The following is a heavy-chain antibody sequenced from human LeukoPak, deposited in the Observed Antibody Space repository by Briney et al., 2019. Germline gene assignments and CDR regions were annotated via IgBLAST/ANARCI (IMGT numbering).Heavy chain of an antibody. CDR2: IDNDGSDT. J-gene: IGHJ4*02. CDR3: ARGREAGNRGLGGDDY. V-gene: IGHV3-74*01. D-gene: IGHD3-10*01. Sequence: GGSLRLSCAASGFTFSSYWIHWVRQAPGKGLAWVSRIDNDGSDTIFADSVKGRFTISRDNAKNTLYLQMNSLRPEDTAVYYCARGREAGNRGLGGDDYWGQGTLVIVSS. CDR1: GFTFSSYW.